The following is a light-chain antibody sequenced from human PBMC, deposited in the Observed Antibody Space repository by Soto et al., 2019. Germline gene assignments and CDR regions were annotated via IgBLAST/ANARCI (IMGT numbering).Light chain of an antibody. CDR2: LNSDGSH. CDR1: SGHSSYA. Sequence: QSVLTQSPSASASLGASVKLTCTLSSGHSSYAIAWHQQQPEKGPRYLMKLNSDGSHSKGDGIPDRFSGSSSGAERYLTISSLQSEDEADYYCQIWGTGINVVFGGGTKLTVL. J-gene: IGLJ2*01. V-gene: IGLV4-69*01. CDR3: QIWGTGINVV.